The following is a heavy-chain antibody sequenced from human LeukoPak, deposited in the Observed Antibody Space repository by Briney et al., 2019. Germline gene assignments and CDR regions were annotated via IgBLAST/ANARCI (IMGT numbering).Heavy chain of an antibody. CDR1: GASFSSTAYY. CDR3: ARKPIVKSAWYYFDY. D-gene: IGHD3-22*01. J-gene: IGHJ4*02. CDR2: IHYGGST. V-gene: IGHV4-39*07. Sequence: SETLSLTCTGSGASFSSTAYYWGWICPPPGPWLVWIGSIHYGGSTFYNPSLKSRVTLSIDTSKNQFSLKLYSVTAADTAVYYCARKPIVKSAWYYFDYWGQGTLVTVSS.